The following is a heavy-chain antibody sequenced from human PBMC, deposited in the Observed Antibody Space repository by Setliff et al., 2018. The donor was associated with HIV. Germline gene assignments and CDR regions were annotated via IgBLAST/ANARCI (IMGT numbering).Heavy chain of an antibody. Sequence: GGSLRLSCAASGFTVTTNYMSWVRQAPGKGLEWVSVIYSAGNTYYADSVKGRFIISRDNSKNTLYLQMNSLRTEDTAVYYCARNRDGVGNDYMDVWGKGTTVTVSS. CDR3: ARNRDGVGNDYMDV. D-gene: IGHD3-10*01. J-gene: IGHJ6*03. V-gene: IGHV3-66*02. CDR1: GFTVTTNY. CDR2: IYSAGNT.